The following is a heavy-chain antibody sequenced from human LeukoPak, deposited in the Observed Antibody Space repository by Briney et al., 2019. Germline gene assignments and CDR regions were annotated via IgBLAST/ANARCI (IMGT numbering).Heavy chain of an antibody. J-gene: IGHJ3*02. Sequence: SETLSLTCAVYGGSFSHYYWSWIRQPPGKGLEWIGEINHSGSTNYNPSLKSRVIISVDTSKNQFSLKLSSVTAADTAVYYCARAPDFWSGYSVDAFDIWGQGTMVTVSS. CDR2: INHSGST. V-gene: IGHV4-34*01. D-gene: IGHD3-3*01. CDR1: GGSFSHYY. CDR3: ARAPDFWSGYSVDAFDI.